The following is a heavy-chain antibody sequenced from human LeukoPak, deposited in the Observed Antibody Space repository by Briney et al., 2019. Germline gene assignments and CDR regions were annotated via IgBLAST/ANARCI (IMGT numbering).Heavy chain of an antibody. V-gene: IGHV4-31*03. D-gene: IGHD2-21*02. Sequence: SETLSLTCTVSGGSISSGGYYWGWIRQHPGKGLEWIGYIHYTGSTYYNASLKSRVTISVDTSKNQFSLKLGSVTAADTAVYYCARTYMTSARFDPWGQGTLVTVSS. CDR2: IHYTGST. CDR1: GGSISSGGYY. J-gene: IGHJ5*02. CDR3: ARTYMTSARFDP.